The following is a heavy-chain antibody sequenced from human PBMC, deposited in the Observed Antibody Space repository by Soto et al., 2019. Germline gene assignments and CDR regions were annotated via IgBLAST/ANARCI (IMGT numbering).Heavy chain of an antibody. CDR3: AKWDGYGDH. D-gene: IGHD5-12*01. CDR1: GFTFSSNS. CDR2: ISIGGDKT. J-gene: IGHJ5*02. V-gene: IGHV3-23*01. Sequence: EVQLLESGGDLIQPGGSLRLSCAASGFTFSSNSFTWVRQAPGKGLEYVSGISIGGDKTWHADSVKGRFTVSRDNSKNTVYLQMNSMRVDDTAVYYCAKWDGYGDHWGQGTLVTVSS.